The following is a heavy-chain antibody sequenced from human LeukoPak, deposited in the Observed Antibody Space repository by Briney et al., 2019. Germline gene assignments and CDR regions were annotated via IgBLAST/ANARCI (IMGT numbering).Heavy chain of an antibody. V-gene: IGHV1-8*01. CDR2: MNPNSGNT. D-gene: IGHD3-10*01. CDR3: ARVVTMVRGVIPRALGY. Sequence: ASVKVSCKASGYTFTSYDINWVRQATGQGLEWMGWMNPNSGNTGYAQKFQGRVTMTRNTSISTAYMELSSLRSEDTTVYYCARVVTMVRGVIPRALGYWGQGTLVTVSS. J-gene: IGHJ4*02. CDR1: GYTFTSYD.